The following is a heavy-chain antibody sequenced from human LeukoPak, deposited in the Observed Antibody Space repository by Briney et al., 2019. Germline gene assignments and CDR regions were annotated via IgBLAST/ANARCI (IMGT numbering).Heavy chain of an antibody. J-gene: IGHJ5*02. V-gene: IGHV1-69*06. Sequence: SVKVSCKASGGTFSSYAISWVRQAPGQGLEWMGGIIPIFGTANYAQKFQGRVTITADKSTSTAYMEMSSLRFEDTAVYYCARVSGVVPAARFDPWGQGTLVTVSS. CDR1: GGTFSSYA. D-gene: IGHD2-2*01. CDR2: IIPIFGTA. CDR3: ARVSGVVPAARFDP.